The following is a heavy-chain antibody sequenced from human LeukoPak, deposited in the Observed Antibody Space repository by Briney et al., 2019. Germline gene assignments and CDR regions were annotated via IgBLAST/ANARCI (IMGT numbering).Heavy chain of an antibody. CDR3: AKGSRGYYYGSGSPDY. CDR2: ISYDGSNK. V-gene: IGHV3-30*18. J-gene: IGHJ4*02. Sequence: PGGSLRLSCAASGFTFSSYGMHWVRQAPGKGLEWVAVISYDGSNKYYADSVKGRFTISRDNSKNTLYLQMNSLRAEDTAVYYCAKGSRGYYYGSGSPDYWGQGTLVTVSS. D-gene: IGHD3-10*01. CDR1: GFTFSSYG.